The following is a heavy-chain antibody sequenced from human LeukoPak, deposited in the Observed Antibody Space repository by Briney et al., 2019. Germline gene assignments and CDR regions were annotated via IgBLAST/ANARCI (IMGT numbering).Heavy chain of an antibody. CDR3: AREKWGDAYYYDSSGYGRSYYYYGMDV. CDR2: IYYSGST. D-gene: IGHD3-22*01. J-gene: IGHJ6*02. V-gene: IGHV4-59*01. CDR1: GGSISSYY. Sequence: SETLSLTCTVSGGSISSYYWSWIRQPPGKGLEWIGYIYYSGSTNYNPSLRSRVTISVDTSKNQFSLKLSSVTAADTAVYYCAREKWGDAYYYDSSGYGRSYYYYGMDVWGQGTTVTVSS.